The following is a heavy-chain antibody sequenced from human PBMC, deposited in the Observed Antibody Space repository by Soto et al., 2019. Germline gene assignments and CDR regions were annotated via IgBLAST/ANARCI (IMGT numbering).Heavy chain of an antibody. J-gene: IGHJ4*02. D-gene: IGHD6-13*01. Sequence: SETLSLTCSVSGGSISSGGYYWSWIRQHPGKGLEWIGYIYYSGSTYYNPSLKSRVTISVDTSKNQFSLKLSSVTAADTAVYYCAAGIAASGRYFDYWGEGTRVTTSS. V-gene: IGHV4-31*03. CDR3: AAGIAASGRYFDY. CDR1: GGSISSGGYY. CDR2: IYYSGST.